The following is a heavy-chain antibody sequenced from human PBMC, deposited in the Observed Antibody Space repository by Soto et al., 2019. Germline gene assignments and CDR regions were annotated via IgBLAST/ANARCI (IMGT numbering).Heavy chain of an antibody. D-gene: IGHD6-13*01. CDR3: ARQSYSSSWSPTDFDY. J-gene: IGHJ4*02. Sequence: SETLSLTCTVSGGSISSSSYDWGWIRQPPGKGLEWIGSIYYSGSTYYNPSLKSRVTISVDTSKNQFSLKLSSVTAADTAVYYCARQSYSSSWSPTDFDYWGQGTLVTVSS. CDR2: IYYSGST. CDR1: GGSISSSSYD. V-gene: IGHV4-39*01.